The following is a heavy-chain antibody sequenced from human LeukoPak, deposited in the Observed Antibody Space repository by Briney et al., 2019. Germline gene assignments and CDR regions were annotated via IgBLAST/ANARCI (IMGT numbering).Heavy chain of an antibody. Sequence: GGSLRLSCAASGYTFSSYAMSWVRQAPGKGLEWVSAISGSGGSTYYADSVKGRFTISRDNSKNTLYLQMNSLRAEDTAVYXXXXXXXXXXXXXAXXXXYWGQGTLVTVSS. CDR1: GYTFSSYA. V-gene: IGHV3-23*01. CDR3: XXXXXXXXXXXAXXXXY. CDR2: ISGSGGST. J-gene: IGHJ4*02.